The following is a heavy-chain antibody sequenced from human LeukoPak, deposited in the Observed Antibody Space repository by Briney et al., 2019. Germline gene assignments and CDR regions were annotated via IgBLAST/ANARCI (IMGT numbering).Heavy chain of an antibody. CDR3: ARYCSTGSCPFDY. Sequence: PGGSLRLSCVASGFTFSNYAMGWVRQAPGKGLEWVSAILGRDGSTYYADSVKGRFTISGDNSKNTLYLQMNSLRAEDTAVYYCARYCSTGSCPFDYWGQGTPVTVSS. V-gene: IGHV3-23*01. CDR1: GFTFSNYA. D-gene: IGHD2-15*01. CDR2: ILGRDGST. J-gene: IGHJ4*02.